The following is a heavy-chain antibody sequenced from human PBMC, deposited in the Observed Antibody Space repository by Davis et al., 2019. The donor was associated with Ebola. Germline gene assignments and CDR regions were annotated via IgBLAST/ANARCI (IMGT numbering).Heavy chain of an antibody. CDR1: GYTFTSYA. Sequence: ASVKVSCKASGYTFTSYAMHWVRQAPGQRLEWMGWINAGNGNTKYSQKFQGRVTITRDTSASTAYMELSSLRSEDTAVYYCAKDWAVGDPIRIAAAGYFDYWGQGTLVTVSS. D-gene: IGHD6-13*01. J-gene: IGHJ4*02. CDR3: AKDWAVGDPIRIAAAGYFDY. V-gene: IGHV1-3*01. CDR2: INAGNGNT.